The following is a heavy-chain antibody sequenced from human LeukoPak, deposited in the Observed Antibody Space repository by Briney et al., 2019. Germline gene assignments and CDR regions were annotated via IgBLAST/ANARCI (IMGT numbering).Heavy chain of an antibody. D-gene: IGHD4-17*01. CDR2: ISSNGGST. V-gene: IGHV3-64*01. CDR1: GFTFSSYA. CDR3: ARDGYGDYLNWFDP. Sequence: PGRSLRLSCAASGFTFSSYAMHWVRQAPGKGLEYVSAISSNGGSTYYANSVKGRFTISRDNSKNTLYLQMGSLRAKDMAVYYCARDGYGDYLNWFDPWGQGTLVTVSS. J-gene: IGHJ5*02.